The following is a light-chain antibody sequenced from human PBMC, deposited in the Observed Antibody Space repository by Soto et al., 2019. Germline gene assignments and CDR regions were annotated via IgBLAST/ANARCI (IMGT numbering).Light chain of an antibody. Sequence: EIVLTQSPGTLSLSPGERATLSCRASQRVSSNYLAWYQQKPGQTPRLLIYGASSRATGIPDRFSGSGSGTDFTLTISRLDPEDFAVYYCQQYGRATWTFGQGTKVEIK. CDR2: GAS. V-gene: IGKV3-20*01. CDR3: QQYGRATWT. CDR1: QRVSSNY. J-gene: IGKJ1*01.